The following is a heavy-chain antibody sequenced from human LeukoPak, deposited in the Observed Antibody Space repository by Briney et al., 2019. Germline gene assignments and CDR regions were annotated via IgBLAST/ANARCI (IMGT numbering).Heavy chain of an antibody. V-gene: IGHV3-30*02. D-gene: IGHD4-23*01. Sequence: GGSLRLSCAASGFTFSNYGMHWVRQAPGKGLEWVAFIWYDGSNKYYADSVKGRFTISRDNSKNTVYLQMNSRRAEDTAVYYCAKVLAVTSYGAKSVFDHWGQGTLVTVSS. J-gene: IGHJ4*02. CDR3: AKVLAVTSYGAKSVFDH. CDR2: IWYDGSNK. CDR1: GFTFSNYG.